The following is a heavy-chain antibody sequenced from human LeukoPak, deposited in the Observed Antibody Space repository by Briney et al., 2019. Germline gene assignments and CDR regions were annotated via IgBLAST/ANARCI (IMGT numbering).Heavy chain of an antibody. CDR2: IYPGDSDT. CDR1: GYSFTSYW. Sequence: GESLKISCKGSGYSFTSYWIGWVRQMPGKGLEWMGIIYPGDSDTRYSPSFQGQVTISADKSISTAYLQWSSLKASDTAMYYCARHGISSGYCRYYYYGMDVWGQGTTVTVSS. CDR3: ARHGISSGYCRYYYYGMDV. V-gene: IGHV5-51*01. J-gene: IGHJ6*02. D-gene: IGHD3-22*01.